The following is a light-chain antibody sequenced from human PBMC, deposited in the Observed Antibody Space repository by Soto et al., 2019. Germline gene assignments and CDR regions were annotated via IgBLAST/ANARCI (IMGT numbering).Light chain of an antibody. Sequence: DIPMTQSPSTLSASVGDRVTITCRASQSISSLLAGYQQKPGKAPKLLIYDASSLESGVPSRFSGSGSGTEFTLTISSLQPDAFATYYCQQYNGFSSFGQGTKVEIK. CDR1: QSISSL. J-gene: IGKJ1*01. CDR3: QQYNGFSS. V-gene: IGKV1-5*01. CDR2: DAS.